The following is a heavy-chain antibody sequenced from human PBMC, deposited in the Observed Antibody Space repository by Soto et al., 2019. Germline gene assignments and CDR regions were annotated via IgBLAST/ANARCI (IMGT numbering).Heavy chain of an antibody. CDR1: GGSVSSGSYY. D-gene: IGHD5-18*01. CDR3: ARASDTADY. V-gene: IGHV4-61*01. CDR2: IYYSGST. Sequence: QVQLQESGPGLVKPSETLSLTCTVSGGSVSSGSYYWSWIRQPPGKGLEWIGYIYYSGSTNYNPSLKSRVTISVDTSKNQFSLKLSSVTAADTAVYYCARASDTADYWGQGTLVTVSS. J-gene: IGHJ4*02.